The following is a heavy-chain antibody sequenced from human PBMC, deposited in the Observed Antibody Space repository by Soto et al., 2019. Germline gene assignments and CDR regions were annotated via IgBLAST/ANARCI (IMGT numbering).Heavy chain of an antibody. Sequence: PGGSLRLSCAASGFTFSSYAMHWVRQAPGKGLEWVAVISYDGSNKYYADSVKGRFTISRDNSKNSVYLQMNSLRAEDTAVYYCAKCIAVAPGWLDPWGQGTVVTVSS. V-gene: IGHV3-30-3*02. CDR2: ISYDGSNK. J-gene: IGHJ5*02. CDR3: AKCIAVAPGWLDP. CDR1: GFTFSSYA. D-gene: IGHD6-19*01.